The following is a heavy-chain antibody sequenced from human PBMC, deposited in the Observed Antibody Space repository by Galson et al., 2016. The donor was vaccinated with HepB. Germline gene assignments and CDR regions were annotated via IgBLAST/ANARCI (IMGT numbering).Heavy chain of an antibody. J-gene: IGHJ4*02. V-gene: IGHV3-30*18. CDR3: VKVDPYQLRLGPFDY. CDR2: ISYDGRIK. D-gene: IGHD4-17*01. CDR1: GFTLSSYG. Sequence: SLRLSCAASGFTLSSYGMHWVRQAPGKGLEWVAAISYDGRIKYYVDSVKGRFTFSRDNSKNTLYLQMNSLRPDDTAVYYCVKVDPYQLRLGPFDYWGQGTLVTVSS.